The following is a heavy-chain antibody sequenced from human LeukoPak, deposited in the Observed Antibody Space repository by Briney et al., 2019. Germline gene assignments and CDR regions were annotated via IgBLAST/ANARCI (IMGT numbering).Heavy chain of an antibody. CDR2: ISAYNGNT. CDR1: GYTFTSYG. J-gene: IGHJ6*03. CDR3: ARAQQLVLRGYYYYMDV. D-gene: IGHD6-13*01. Sequence: ASVKVSCKASGYTFTSYGISWVRQAPGQGLEWMGWISAYNGNTNYAQKLQGRVTMTTDTSTSTAYMELRSLRSDDTAVYCCARAQQLVLRGYYYYMDVWGKGTTVTISS. V-gene: IGHV1-18*01.